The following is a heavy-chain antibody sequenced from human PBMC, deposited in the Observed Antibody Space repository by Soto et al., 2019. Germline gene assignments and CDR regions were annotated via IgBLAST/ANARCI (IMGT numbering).Heavy chain of an antibody. V-gene: IGHV1-69*06. D-gene: IGHD3-22*01. J-gene: IGHJ3*02. CDR3: DLPYYYDSSGYYEVVDAFDI. CDR1: LGTFSSYA. Sequence: SVKVSCKASLGTFSSYAISWVRRAAGQGVEWMGGSIPIFGTANYAQKFQDRVTITADKSTSTAYMELSSLRSEDTAVYYCDLPYYYDSSGYYEVVDAFDIWGQGTMVTVSS. CDR2: SIPIFGTA.